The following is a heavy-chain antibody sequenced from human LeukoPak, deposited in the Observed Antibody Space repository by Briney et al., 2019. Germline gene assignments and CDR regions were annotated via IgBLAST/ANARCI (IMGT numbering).Heavy chain of an antibody. CDR2: INPDSGGT. V-gene: IGHV1-2*02. J-gene: IGHJ4*02. CDR3: GRDFRDSLDY. CDR1: GYTFTGYY. Sequence: AAVKVSCKASGYTFTGYYMHWVRQAPGQGLEWMGWINPDSGGTNFAQKFQGRVTMTRDTSISTAYMELSRLRSDDTAVYYCGRDFRDSLDYWGQGTLVTVSS.